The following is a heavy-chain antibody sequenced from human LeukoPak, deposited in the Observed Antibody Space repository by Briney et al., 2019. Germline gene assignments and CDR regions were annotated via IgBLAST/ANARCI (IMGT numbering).Heavy chain of an antibody. V-gene: IGHV3-7*03. CDR3: AKCWSVSSGWYLPDY. CDR2: IKQDGSEK. CDR1: GFTFSSYC. Sequence: PGGSLRLSCAASGFTFSSYCMSWVRQAPGKGLEWVANIKQDGSEKYYVDSVKGRFTISRDNAKNSLYLQMNSLRAEDTAVYYCAKCWSVSSGWYLPDYWGQGTLVTVSS. J-gene: IGHJ4*02. D-gene: IGHD6-19*01.